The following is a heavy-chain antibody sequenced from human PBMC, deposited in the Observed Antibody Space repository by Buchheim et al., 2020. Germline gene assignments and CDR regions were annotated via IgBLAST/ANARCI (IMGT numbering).Heavy chain of an antibody. CDR2: IYYSGST. V-gene: IGHV4-31*03. Sequence: QVQLQESGPGLVKPSQTLSLTCTVSGGSISSGGYYWSWIRQHPGKGLEWIGYIYYSGSTYYNPSLKSRVTISVDTSKNKFSLKLSSVTAADTAVYYCARISDYYDSSGYYENKQYYFDYWGQGTL. CDR1: GGSISSGGYY. J-gene: IGHJ4*02. D-gene: IGHD3-22*01. CDR3: ARISDYYDSSGYYENKQYYFDY.